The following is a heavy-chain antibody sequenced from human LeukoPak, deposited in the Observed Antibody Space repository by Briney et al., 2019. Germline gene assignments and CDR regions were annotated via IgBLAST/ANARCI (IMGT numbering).Heavy chain of an antibody. CDR3: ARGPYSYDSSGAFDI. D-gene: IGHD3-22*01. J-gene: IGHJ3*02. V-gene: IGHV1-2*02. CDR2: INSNSGGT. CDR1: GYTFTGYY. Sequence: PWASVKVSCKASGYTFTGYYMHWVRQAPGQGLEWMGWINSNSGGTNYAQKFQGRVTMTRDTSISTAYMELSRLRSDDTAVYYCARGPYSYDSSGAFDIWGQGTMVTVSS.